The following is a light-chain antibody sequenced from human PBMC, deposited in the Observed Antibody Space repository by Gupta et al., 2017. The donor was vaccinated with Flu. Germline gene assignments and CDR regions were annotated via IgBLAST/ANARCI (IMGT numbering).Light chain of an antibody. CDR2: GDD. V-gene: IGLV1-44*01. CDR3: ATWDGSLNGPV. J-gene: IGLJ3*02. CDR1: SSNIGSNV. Sequence: QSVLTQPPSASGTPGQRVTISCSGSSSNIGSNVVNCYQQPPGTPPKLLIYGDDKRPSGVPDLFSGSKSGTSASLAVSSLQAEDEADYYCATWDGSLNGPVFGGGTKVTVL.